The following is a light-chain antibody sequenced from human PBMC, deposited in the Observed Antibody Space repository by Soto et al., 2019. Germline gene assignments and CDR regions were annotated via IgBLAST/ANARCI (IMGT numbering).Light chain of an antibody. J-gene: IGKJ1*01. CDR1: QSVSSN. CDR3: QQYNNWPPWT. CDR2: GAS. V-gene: IGKV3-15*01. Sequence: EIVMTQSPATLSVSPGERATLSCRAGQSVSSNLAWHQQKPGQAPRLLIYGASTRATGIPARFSGSGSGTEFTLTISSLQSEDFAVYYCQQYNNWPPWTFGQGTKVEIK.